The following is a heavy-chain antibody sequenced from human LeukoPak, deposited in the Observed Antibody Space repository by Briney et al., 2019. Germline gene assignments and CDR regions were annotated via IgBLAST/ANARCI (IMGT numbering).Heavy chain of an antibody. CDR1: GFTFSSYG. CDR2: IRYDGSNK. D-gene: IGHD3-10*01. V-gene: IGHV3-30*02. CDR3: AKSWWASLWFGELYLDY. J-gene: IGHJ4*02. Sequence: GGSLRLSCAASGFTFSSYGMHWVRQAPGKGLEWVAFIRYDGSNKYYADSVKGRFTISRDNSKNTLYLQMNSLRAEDTAVYYCAKSWWASLWFGELYLDYRGQGTLVTVSS.